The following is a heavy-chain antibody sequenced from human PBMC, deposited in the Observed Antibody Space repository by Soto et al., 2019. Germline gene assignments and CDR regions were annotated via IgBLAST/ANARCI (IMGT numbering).Heavy chain of an antibody. CDR2: INAGNGNT. CDR1: GYTFTSYA. V-gene: IGHV1-3*01. J-gene: IGHJ3*02. D-gene: IGHD3-9*01. Sequence: ASVKVSCKASGYTFTSYAMHWVRQAPGQRLEWTGWINAGNGNTKYSQKFQGRVTITRDTSASTAYMELSSLRSEDTAVYYCARVKLRYFDWLSETDAFDIWGQGTMVTVSS. CDR3: ARVKLRYFDWLSETDAFDI.